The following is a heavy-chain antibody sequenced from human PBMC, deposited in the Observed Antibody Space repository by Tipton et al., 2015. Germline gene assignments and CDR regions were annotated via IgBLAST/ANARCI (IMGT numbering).Heavy chain of an antibody. CDR2: TYYRSKWYS. V-gene: IGHV6-1*01. J-gene: IGHJ4*02. CDR3: ARGTYGGYIQSH. D-gene: IGHD4-17*01. Sequence: LRLSCAISGDSVSGNSAAWNWIRQSPSRGLEWLGNTYYRSKWYSDYAVSVKSRITINSDTSKNQFSLQLNSVTPEDTAFYYCARGTYGGYIQSHWGQGTPVTVSS. CDR1: GDSVSGNSAA.